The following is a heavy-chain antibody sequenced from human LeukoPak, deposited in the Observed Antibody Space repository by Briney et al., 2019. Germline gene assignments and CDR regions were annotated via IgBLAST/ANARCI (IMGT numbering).Heavy chain of an antibody. CDR2: ISYDGSNN. J-gene: IGHJ4*02. CDR3: AKSLTMVRAYDY. V-gene: IGHV3-30*04. CDR1: AFTFSSYA. Sequence: GRSLTLSCTASAFTFSSYAMHWVRQAPGKGLEWVAIISYDGSNNYYADFVRGRFNISRYNSKNTVYLQMNSLRTEDTAVYYCAKSLTMVRAYDYWGQGTLVTVSS. D-gene: IGHD3-10*01.